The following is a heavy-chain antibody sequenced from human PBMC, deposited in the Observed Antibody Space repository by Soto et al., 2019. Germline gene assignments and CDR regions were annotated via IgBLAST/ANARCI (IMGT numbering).Heavy chain of an antibody. CDR1: GFTFSSYS. CDR3: ARLKRKWVRLSGLDDYYYGMDV. J-gene: IGHJ6*02. D-gene: IGHD5-12*01. V-gene: IGHV3-48*02. CDR2: ISSSSSTI. Sequence: PGGSLRLSCAASGFTFSSYSMNWVRQAPGKGLEWVSYISSSSSTIYYADSVKGRFTISRDNAKNALYLQMNSLRDEDTAVYYCARLKRKWVRLSGLDDYYYGMDVWGQGTTVTVS.